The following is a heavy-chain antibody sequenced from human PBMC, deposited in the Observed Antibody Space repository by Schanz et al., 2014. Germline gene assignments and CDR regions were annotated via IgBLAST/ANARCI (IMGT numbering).Heavy chain of an antibody. CDR3: ARRASCSRIGCPFDS. Sequence: EVQLVESGGGLVQPGGSLRLSCAASGFTFGSYGMSWVRQGPGKGLEWVSYICSSGNTIYYADSVKGRFTISRDNAKNSLYLQMNSLKTEDTAMYYCARRASCSRIGCPFDSWGQGTLVTVSS. V-gene: IGHV3-48*04. D-gene: IGHD2-2*01. CDR1: GFTFGSYG. CDR2: ICSSGNTI. J-gene: IGHJ4*02.